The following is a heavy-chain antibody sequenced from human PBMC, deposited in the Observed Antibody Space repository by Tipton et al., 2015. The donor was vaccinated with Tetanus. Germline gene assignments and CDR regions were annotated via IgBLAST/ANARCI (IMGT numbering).Heavy chain of an antibody. CDR1: GGSISSYY. D-gene: IGHD3-10*01. Sequence: TLSLTCTVSGGSISSYYWSWIRQPAGKGLEWIGRIYTSGSTNYNPSLKSRVTMSVDPSKNQFSLKLSSVTAADTAVYYCASHYGSGSDDAFDIWGQGTMVTVSS. J-gene: IGHJ3*02. CDR3: ASHYGSGSDDAFDI. CDR2: IYTSGST. V-gene: IGHV4-4*07.